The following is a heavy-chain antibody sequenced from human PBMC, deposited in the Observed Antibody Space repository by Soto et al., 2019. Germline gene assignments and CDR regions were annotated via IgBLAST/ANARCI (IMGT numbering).Heavy chain of an antibody. J-gene: IGHJ4*02. V-gene: IGHV4-4*02. CDR2: IYHSGTI. CDR3: ASSKRPTVLVDY. Sequence: QVQLQESGPGLVKHSGTLSLTCAVSGESINSSNWWSWARQPPGKGLEWIGEIYHSGTINFNPSLNSRISIPLDKSKNPFSLKLNSVTADATAVYFCASSKRPTVLVDYWGQRPLVTVSS. D-gene: IGHD2-8*02. CDR1: GESINSSNW.